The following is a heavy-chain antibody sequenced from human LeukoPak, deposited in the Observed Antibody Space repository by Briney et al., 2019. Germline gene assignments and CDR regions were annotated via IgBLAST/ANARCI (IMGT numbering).Heavy chain of an antibody. D-gene: IGHD3-10*01. Sequence: PGRSLRLSCAASGFTFSSYGMHWVRQAPGKGLEWVAVISYDGSNKYYADSVKGRFTISRDNSKNTLYLQMDSLRAEDTVIYYCADFGSGSYCFDYWGQGTLVTVSS. CDR3: ADFGSGSYCFDY. J-gene: IGHJ4*02. V-gene: IGHV3-30*03. CDR2: ISYDGSNK. CDR1: GFTFSSYG.